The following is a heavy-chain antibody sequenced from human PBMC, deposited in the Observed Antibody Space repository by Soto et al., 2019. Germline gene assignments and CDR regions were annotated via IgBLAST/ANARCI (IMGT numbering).Heavy chain of an antibody. J-gene: IGHJ3*01. CDR3: ARRGRDPYFTSDCLHALEV. V-gene: IGHV1-3*01. Sequence: QVQLVQSGAAVKEPGASVRLSCKTSGYLFTSFSLHWVRQAPGQGPEWMGWINPANGDLKYSPKFQGRVTIDRDTLATTTYLELPRLKFEGQAVYYCARRGRDPYFTSDCLHALEVWGRGTMVTVS. D-gene: IGHD2-8*01. CDR1: GYLFTSFS. CDR2: INPANGDL.